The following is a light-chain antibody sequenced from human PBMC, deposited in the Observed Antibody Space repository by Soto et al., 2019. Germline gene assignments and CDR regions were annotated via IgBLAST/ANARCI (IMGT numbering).Light chain of an antibody. V-gene: IGLV2-14*01. CDR1: SSDVGAYNY. CDR3: SSYTSSSTLPVV. J-gene: IGLJ2*01. Sequence: QSALTQPRSVSGSPGQSVTISCTGTSSDVGAYNYVSWYQQHPGKAPKVMIYDVSNRPSGVSNRFSGSKSGNTASLTISGLQAEDEADYYCSSYTSSSTLPVVFGGGTKVTVL. CDR2: DVS.